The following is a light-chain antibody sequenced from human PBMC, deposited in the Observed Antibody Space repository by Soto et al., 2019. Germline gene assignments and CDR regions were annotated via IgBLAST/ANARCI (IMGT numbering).Light chain of an antibody. J-gene: IGKJ1*01. CDR1: KTINRY. Sequence: DIQMTQSPSSLAASVGDRVTITCRASKTINRYVNWYQQKPGEAPKLLLYAASNLHSGVPSRFSGGGSGTDFTLTISSLQPDDFASYCCQHYGGMWTFGQGTKVEMK. CDR2: AAS. CDR3: QHYGGMWT. V-gene: IGKV1-39*01.